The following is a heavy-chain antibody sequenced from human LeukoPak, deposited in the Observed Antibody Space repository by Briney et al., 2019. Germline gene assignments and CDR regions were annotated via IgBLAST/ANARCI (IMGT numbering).Heavy chain of an antibody. CDR1: GYTFTSYG. Sequence: ASVKDSCKASGYTFTSYGISWVRQAPGQGLEWMGWISAYNGNTNYAQKLQGRVTMTTDTSTSTAYMELRSLRSDDTAVYYCARPLGYCSSTSCYRGWFDPWGQGTLVTVSS. CDR3: ARPLGYCSSTSCYRGWFDP. J-gene: IGHJ5*02. D-gene: IGHD2-2*01. CDR2: ISAYNGNT. V-gene: IGHV1-18*01.